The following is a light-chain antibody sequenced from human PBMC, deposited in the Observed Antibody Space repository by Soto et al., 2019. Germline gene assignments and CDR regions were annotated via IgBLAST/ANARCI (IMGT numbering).Light chain of an antibody. CDR1: SSDVGGFNY. CDR2: EVT. Sequence: QSTLTQPRSASGSPGQSITISCTGTSSDVGGFNYVSWHQQHPGKAPKVIIYEVTKRPSGVPDRFSGSKSANTASLTVSGLQAEDEADYYCSSYAGSNNPLFVFGTGTKVTVL. V-gene: IGLV2-8*01. J-gene: IGLJ1*01. CDR3: SSYAGSNNPLFV.